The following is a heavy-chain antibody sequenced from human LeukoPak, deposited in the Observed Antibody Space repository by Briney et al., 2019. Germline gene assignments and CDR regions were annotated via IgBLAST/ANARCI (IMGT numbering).Heavy chain of an antibody. D-gene: IGHD2-2*01. V-gene: IGHV4-34*01. CDR2: INHSGST. CDR3: ARGRAAASGDY. CDR1: GGSFSGYY. Sequence: SETLSLTCAVYGGSFSGYYWSWIRQPPGKGLEWIGEINHSGSTNYNPSLKSRDTISVDTSKNRFSLKLSSVTAADTAVYYCARGRAAASGDYWGQGTLVTVSS. J-gene: IGHJ4*02.